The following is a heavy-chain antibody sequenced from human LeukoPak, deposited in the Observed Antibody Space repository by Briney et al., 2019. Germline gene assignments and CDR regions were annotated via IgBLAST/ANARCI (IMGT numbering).Heavy chain of an antibody. CDR1: GFTFNIYG. CDR3: AKRGYDSSGTAYYFDY. V-gene: IGHV3-23*01. Sequence: GGSLRLSCAASGFTFNIYGMNWVRQAPGKGLEWVSAISGSGGSTYYADSVKGRFTISRDNSKNTLYLQMNSLRAEDTAVYYCAKRGYDSSGTAYYFDYWGQGTLVTVSS. J-gene: IGHJ4*02. CDR2: ISGSGGST. D-gene: IGHD3-22*01.